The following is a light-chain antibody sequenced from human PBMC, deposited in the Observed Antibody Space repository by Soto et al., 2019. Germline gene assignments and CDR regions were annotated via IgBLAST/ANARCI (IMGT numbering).Light chain of an antibody. Sequence: DIVMTQSPDSLAVSLGERATINCKSSQSVLYSSNNKNYLAWYQHKPGQPPKLLTYWASIRESGVPDRFSGSGSGTDFTLTISSLQAEDVAVYYCQQYYSTPTFGQGTKLEIK. CDR3: QQYYSTPT. CDR1: QSVLYSSNNKNY. J-gene: IGKJ2*01. CDR2: WAS. V-gene: IGKV4-1*01.